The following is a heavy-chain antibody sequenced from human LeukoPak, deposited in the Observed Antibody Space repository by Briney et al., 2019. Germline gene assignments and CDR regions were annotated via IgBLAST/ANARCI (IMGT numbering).Heavy chain of an antibody. V-gene: IGHV6-1*01. J-gene: IGHJ3*02. Sequence: SQTLSLTCAISGDSVSSNSATWNWIRQSPSRGLEWLGRTYYRSKWHNNYAVSVKSRITINPDTSKNQFSLQLNSVTPEDTAVYHCARHCCSGPAKRVFDIWGQGTMVTVSS. CDR1: GDSVSSNSAT. D-gene: IGHD2-15*01. CDR3: ARHCCSGPAKRVFDI. CDR2: TYYRSKWHN.